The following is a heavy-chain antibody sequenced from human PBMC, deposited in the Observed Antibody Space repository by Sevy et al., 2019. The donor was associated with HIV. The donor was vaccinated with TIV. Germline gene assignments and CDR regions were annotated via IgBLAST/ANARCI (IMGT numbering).Heavy chain of an antibody. CDR2: INPNSGGT. Sequence: ASVKVSCKASGYTFTGYYMHWVRQAPGQGLEWMGRINPNSGGTNYAQKFQGRVTMTRDTSKNQFSLKLSAVTAADTAVYYCAREYAEMHKYGMDVWGQGTTVTVSS. CDR1: GYTFTGYY. V-gene: IGHV1-2*06. D-gene: IGHD2-2*01. CDR3: AREYAEMHKYGMDV. J-gene: IGHJ6*02.